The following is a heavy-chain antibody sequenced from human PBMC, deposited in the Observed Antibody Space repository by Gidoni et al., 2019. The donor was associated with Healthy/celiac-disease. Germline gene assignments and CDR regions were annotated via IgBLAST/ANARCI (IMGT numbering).Heavy chain of an antibody. D-gene: IGHD5-18*01. Sequence: QVQLQESGPGLVKPSETLSLTCTVSGGSISSYYWSWIRQPPGKGLEWIGYIYYSGSTNYNPSLKSRVTISVDTSKNQFSLKLSSVTAADTAVYYCARLIVDTATVAFDIWGQGTMVTVSS. J-gene: IGHJ3*02. CDR2: IYYSGST. V-gene: IGHV4-59*08. CDR1: GGSISSYY. CDR3: ARLIVDTATVAFDI.